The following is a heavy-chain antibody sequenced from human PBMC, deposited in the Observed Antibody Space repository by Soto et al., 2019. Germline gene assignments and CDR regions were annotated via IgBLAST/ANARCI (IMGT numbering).Heavy chain of an antibody. CDR1: GYSLSSGYY. J-gene: IGHJ4*02. V-gene: IGHV4-38-2*01. CDR3: ARIAGGWYWYY. Sequence: SETLSLTSAVSGYSLSSGYYWGWIRQPPGKGLEWIGSIYYSGNTYYNPSLKSRVTISVDTSKNQFSLKLNSVTAADTAVYFCARIAGGWYWYYWGQGTLVTVSS. D-gene: IGHD6-19*01. CDR2: IYYSGNT.